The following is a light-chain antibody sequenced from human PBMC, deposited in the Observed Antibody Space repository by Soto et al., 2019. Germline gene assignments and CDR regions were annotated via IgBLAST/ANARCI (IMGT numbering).Light chain of an antibody. CDR2: GAS. CDR3: QQYGSSHLYT. J-gene: IGKJ2*01. Sequence: EIVLTQSPGTLSLSPGERATLSCRASQSVSSSYLAWYQQKPGQAPRLLIYGASSRATGIPDRFRGSGSGTDFTLTISRLEPEDFAVYYCQQYGSSHLYTFGQGTTLEIK. CDR1: QSVSSSY. V-gene: IGKV3-20*01.